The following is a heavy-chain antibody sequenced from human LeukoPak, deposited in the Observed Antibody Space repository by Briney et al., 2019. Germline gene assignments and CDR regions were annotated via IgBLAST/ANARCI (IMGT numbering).Heavy chain of an antibody. D-gene: IGHD2-21*02. CDR1: GFTFSSYW. CDR3: ARNVTYRMDV. Sequence: GGSLRLSCAASGFTFSSYWMHWVRQAPGKGLVWVSRVTGDGRSTMYADSVKGRFTISRDNAKNTLYLQMNSLRDEDTAVYYCARNVTYRMDVWGQGTMVTVSS. V-gene: IGHV3-74*03. CDR2: VTGDGRST. J-gene: IGHJ3*01.